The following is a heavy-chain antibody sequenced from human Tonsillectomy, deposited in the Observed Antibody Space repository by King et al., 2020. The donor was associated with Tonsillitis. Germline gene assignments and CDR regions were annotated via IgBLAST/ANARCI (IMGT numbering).Heavy chain of an antibody. D-gene: IGHD6-13*01. V-gene: IGHV3-30*18. CDR1: GFTFSSYG. CDR3: AKENLWKASGSSWYIFDY. Sequence: VQLVESGGGVVQPGRSLRLSCAASGFTFSSYGMHWVRQAPGKGLEWVAGISYDGSNKYYADSVKGRFTISRDNSKNTLYLQMNSLRAEDTAVFYCAKENLWKASGSSWYIFDYWGQGTLVTVSS. CDR2: ISYDGSNK. J-gene: IGHJ4*02.